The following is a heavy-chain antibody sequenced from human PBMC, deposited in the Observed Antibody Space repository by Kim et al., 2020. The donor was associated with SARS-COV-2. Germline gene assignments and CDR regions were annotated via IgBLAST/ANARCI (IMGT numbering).Heavy chain of an antibody. CDR2: IIPIFGTA. CDR1: GGTFSSYA. CDR3: ARGPIFGVGAIYGMDV. D-gene: IGHD3-3*01. J-gene: IGHJ6*02. V-gene: IGHV1-69*13. Sequence: SVKVSCKASGGTFSSYAISWVRQAPGQGLEWMGGIIPIFGTANYAQKFQGRVTITADESTSTAYMELSSLRSEDTAVYYCARGPIFGVGAIYGMDVWGQGTTVTVSS.